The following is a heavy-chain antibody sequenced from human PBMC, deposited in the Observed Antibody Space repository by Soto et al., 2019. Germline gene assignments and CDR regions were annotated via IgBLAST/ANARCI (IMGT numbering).Heavy chain of an antibody. Sequence: QVQLVESGGGVVQPGRSLRLSCAASGFTFSSYAMHWVRQAPGKGLEWVAVISDDGSNKYYADSVRGRFTISRDNSKNALYLQMNSLRAEDTAVYYCARWGELLLYWGQGTLVTVSS. CDR3: ARWGELLLY. CDR2: ISDDGSNK. CDR1: GFTFSSYA. V-gene: IGHV3-30-3*01. D-gene: IGHD1-26*01. J-gene: IGHJ4*02.